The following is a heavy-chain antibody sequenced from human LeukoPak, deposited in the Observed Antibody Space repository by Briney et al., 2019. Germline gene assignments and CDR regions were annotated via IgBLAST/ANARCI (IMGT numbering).Heavy chain of an antibody. D-gene: IGHD3-22*01. CDR3: ARVDMYYYDSSGYYPDY. CDR1: GFTFSSYG. CDR2: IKQDGSEK. J-gene: IGHJ4*02. Sequence: GGSLRLSCAASGFTFSSYGMSWVRQAPGKGLEWVANIKQDGSEKYYVDSVKGRFTISRDNAKNSLYLQMNSLRAEDTAVYYCARVDMYYYDSSGYYPDYWGQGTLVTVSS. V-gene: IGHV3-7*03.